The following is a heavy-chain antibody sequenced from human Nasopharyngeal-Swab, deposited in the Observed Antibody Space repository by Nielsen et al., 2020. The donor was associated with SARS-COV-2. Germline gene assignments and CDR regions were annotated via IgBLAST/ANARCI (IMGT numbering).Heavy chain of an antibody. Sequence: GGSLRLSCAASGFTFSDYYMSWIRQAPGKGLEWVSYISSSGSTINYADSVKGRVTISRDNAKNSLYLQMNSLRAEDTAVYYCARDGNLRTVRYFDLWGRGSLVTVSS. V-gene: IGHV3-11*04. CDR2: ISSSGSTI. D-gene: IGHD4-17*01. CDR3: ARDGNLRTVRYFDL. J-gene: IGHJ2*01. CDR1: GFTFSDYY.